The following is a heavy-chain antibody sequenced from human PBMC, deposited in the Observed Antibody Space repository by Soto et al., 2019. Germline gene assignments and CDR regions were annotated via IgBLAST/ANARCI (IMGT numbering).Heavy chain of an antibody. Sequence: ASVKVSCKASGYTFTSYGISWVRQAPGQRLEWMGWINAGNGNTKYSQKFQGRVTITRDTSASTAYMELSSLRSEDTAVYYCARAVAVPADFGYWGQGTLVTVSS. CDR1: GYTFTSYG. CDR2: INAGNGNT. V-gene: IGHV1-3*01. CDR3: ARAVAVPADFGY. D-gene: IGHD6-19*01. J-gene: IGHJ4*02.